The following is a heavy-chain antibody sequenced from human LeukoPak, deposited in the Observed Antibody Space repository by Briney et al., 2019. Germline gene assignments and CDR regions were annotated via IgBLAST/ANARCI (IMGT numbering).Heavy chain of an antibody. CDR3: AKKGRWSYYGMDV. CDR2: IKQDGSEK. Sequence: GGSLRLSCAASGFTFSSYWMSWVRQAPGKGLEWVANIKQDGSEKYYADSVKGRFTISRDNSKNTLYLQMNSLRAEDTAVYYCAKKGRWSYYGMDVWGQGTTVTVSS. CDR1: GFTFSSYW. D-gene: IGHD1-1*01. V-gene: IGHV3-7*01. J-gene: IGHJ6*02.